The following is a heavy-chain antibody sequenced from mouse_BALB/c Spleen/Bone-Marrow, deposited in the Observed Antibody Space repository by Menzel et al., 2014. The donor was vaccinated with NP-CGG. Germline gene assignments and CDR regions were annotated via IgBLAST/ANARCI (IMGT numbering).Heavy chain of an antibody. J-gene: IGHJ3*01. D-gene: IGHD1-1*01. Sequence: AAPAVDFSRYWMSWVRQAPGKGLEWIGEINPDSSTINYTPSLKDKFIISRDNAKNTLYLQMSKVRSEDTALYYCARLGYYGSYAYWGQGTLVTVSA. CDR3: ARLGYYGSYAY. CDR2: INPDSSTI. V-gene: IGHV4-1*02. CDR1: AVDFSRYW.